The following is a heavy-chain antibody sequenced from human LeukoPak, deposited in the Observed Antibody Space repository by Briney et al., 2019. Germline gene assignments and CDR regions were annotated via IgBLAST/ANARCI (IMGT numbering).Heavy chain of an antibody. CDR3: ATGWSGYFASLDY. D-gene: IGHD3-3*01. V-gene: IGHV1-18*01. Sequence: ASVKVSCKASGYSFASYGIHWVRQAPGQGLEWMGWISAYNGDTDYAHNLQDSVTMTTDTSTSTAYMELRSLRSDDTAVYYCATGWSGYFASLDYWGQGTLVTVPS. CDR1: GYSFASYG. CDR2: ISAYNGDT. J-gene: IGHJ4*02.